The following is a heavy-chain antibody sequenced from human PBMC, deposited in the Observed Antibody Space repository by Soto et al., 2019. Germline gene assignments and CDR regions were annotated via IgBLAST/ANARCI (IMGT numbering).Heavy chain of an antibody. CDR1: GGSVSSGSYY. D-gene: IGHD3-22*01. V-gene: IGHV4-61*01. CDR3: AREEMRDYYDSSGYQQLTEYNWFDP. J-gene: IGHJ5*02. CDR2: IYYSGST. Sequence: SETLSLTCTVSGGSVSSGSYYWSWIRQPPGKGLEWIGYIYYSGSTNYNPSLKSRVTISVDTSKNQFSLKLSSVTAADTAVYYCAREEMRDYYDSSGYQQLTEYNWFDPWGQGTLVTVSS.